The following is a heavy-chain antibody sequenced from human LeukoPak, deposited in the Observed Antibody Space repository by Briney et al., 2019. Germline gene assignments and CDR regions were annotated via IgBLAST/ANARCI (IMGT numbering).Heavy chain of an antibody. Sequence: GRSLRLSCAASGFTFSSYGMHWVRQVAGKGLEWVSGISGSGESKFYADSVKGRFTVSRDNSKNTLYLQMNSLRVEDTAVYYCARGGYIWDTDAGWFDPWGLGTLVTVSS. CDR1: GFTFSSYG. CDR3: ARGGYIWDTDAGWFDP. J-gene: IGHJ5*02. V-gene: IGHV3-23*01. D-gene: IGHD5-12*01. CDR2: ISGSGESK.